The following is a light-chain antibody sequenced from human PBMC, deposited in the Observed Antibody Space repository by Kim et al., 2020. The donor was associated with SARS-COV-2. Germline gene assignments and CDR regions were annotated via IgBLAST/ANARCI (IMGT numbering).Light chain of an antibody. Sequence: EIVLTQSPGTLSLSPGERATLSCRASQSVSSSYLAWYQQKPGQAPRLLIYGASSRATGIPDRFSGSGSGTDFTLTISRLEPEDFAVYYCQQYGSSLPWTFGQGTNVDIK. CDR3: QQYGSSLPWT. CDR1: QSVSSSY. V-gene: IGKV3-20*01. J-gene: IGKJ1*01. CDR2: GAS.